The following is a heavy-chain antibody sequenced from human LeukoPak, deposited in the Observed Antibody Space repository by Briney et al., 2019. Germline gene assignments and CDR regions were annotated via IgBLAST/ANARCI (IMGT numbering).Heavy chain of an antibody. CDR3: ARGTQGWFDP. CDR1: GGSISSSSYY. CDR2: IYYSGST. V-gene: IGHV4-39*07. J-gene: IGHJ5*02. Sequence: PSETLSLTCTVSGGSISSSSYYWGWIRQPPGKGLEWIGSIYYSGSTYYNPSLKSRVTISVDTSKNQFSLKLSSVTAADTAVYYCARGTQGWFDPWGQGTLVTVSS.